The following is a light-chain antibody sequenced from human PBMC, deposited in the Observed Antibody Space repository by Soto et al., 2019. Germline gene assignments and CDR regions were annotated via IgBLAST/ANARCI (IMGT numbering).Light chain of an antibody. J-gene: IGKJ1*01. CDR2: DAS. V-gene: IGKV3-15*01. Sequence: EIVLTQSPATLSVSPGERATLSCRASQSISSNLAWYQQTPGQAPRLLIFDASIRVPTTPARFSGSVSGTEFTLTISSLESEDFAVYFCQQYGDRPRTFGQGTKVDI. CDR1: QSISSN. CDR3: QQYGDRPRT.